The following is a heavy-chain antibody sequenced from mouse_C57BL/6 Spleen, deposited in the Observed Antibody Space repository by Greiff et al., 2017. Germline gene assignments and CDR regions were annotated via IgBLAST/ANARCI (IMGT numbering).Heavy chain of an antibody. Sequence: EVQLQESGGGLVKPGGSLKLSCAASGFTFSDYGMHWVRQAPEKGLEWVAYISSGSSTIYYADPVKGRFTISRDNAKNNLFLQMTSLRSEDTAMCYSARTNYYGIGYAMDYWGQGTSVTVSS. D-gene: IGHD1-1*01. J-gene: IGHJ4*01. CDR2: ISSGSSTI. CDR3: ARTNYYGIGYAMDY. CDR1: GFTFSDYG. V-gene: IGHV5-17*01.